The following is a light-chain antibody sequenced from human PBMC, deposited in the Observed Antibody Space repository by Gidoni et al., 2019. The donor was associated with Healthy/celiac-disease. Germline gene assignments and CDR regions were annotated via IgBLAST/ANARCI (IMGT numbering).Light chain of an antibody. Sequence: ALHLTHSPSSLSASVGDRVTITCRASQGISSALAWYQQKPGKAPKLLIYDASSLESGVPSRFSGSGSGTDFTLTISSLQPEDFATYYCQQFNNYPITFGQGTRLEIK. V-gene: IGKV1D-13*01. CDR1: QGISSA. J-gene: IGKJ5*01. CDR2: DAS. CDR3: QQFNNYPIT.